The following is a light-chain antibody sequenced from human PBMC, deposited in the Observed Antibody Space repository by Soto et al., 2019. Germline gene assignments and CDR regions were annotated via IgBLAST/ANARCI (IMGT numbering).Light chain of an antibody. CDR2: KAS. Sequence: DIQMTQSPSTLSASVGVRVTITCRASQSISSWLAWYQQKPGKAPKLLIYKASSLESGVPSRFSGSGSGTEFTLTISSLQPDDFATYYCQQEGTFGQGTKVEIK. V-gene: IGKV1-5*03. J-gene: IGKJ1*01. CDR1: QSISSW. CDR3: QQEGT.